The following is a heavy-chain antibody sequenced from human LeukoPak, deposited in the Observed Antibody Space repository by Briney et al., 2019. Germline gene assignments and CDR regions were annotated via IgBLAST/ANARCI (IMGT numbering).Heavy chain of an antibody. Sequence: ASVKVSCKASGYTFTGYYMHWVRQAPGQGLEWMGWINPNSGGTNYAQKFQGWVTMTRDTSTSTVYMELSSLRSEDTAVYYCARPWASDAFDIWGQGTMVTVSS. CDR3: ARPWASDAFDI. CDR2: INPNSGGT. J-gene: IGHJ3*02. CDR1: GYTFTGYY. V-gene: IGHV1-2*04. D-gene: IGHD7-27*01.